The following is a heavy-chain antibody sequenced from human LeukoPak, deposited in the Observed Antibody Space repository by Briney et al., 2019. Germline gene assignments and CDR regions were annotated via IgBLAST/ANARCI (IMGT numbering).Heavy chain of an antibody. V-gene: IGHV4-39*07. J-gene: IGHJ5*02. CDR1: GGSISSSCYY. CDR3: AKIVGAPNWFDP. CDR2: IYYSGST. D-gene: IGHD1-26*01. Sequence: SETLSLTCTVSGGSISSSCYYWGWIRQPPGKGLEWIGSIYYSGSTYYNPSLKSRVTISVDTSKNQFSLNLSSVTAADTAVYYCAKIVGAPNWFDPWGQGTLVSVSS.